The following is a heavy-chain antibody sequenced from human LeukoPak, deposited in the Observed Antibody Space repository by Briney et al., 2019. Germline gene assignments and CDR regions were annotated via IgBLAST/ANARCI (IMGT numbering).Heavy chain of an antibody. CDR3: AKDRSYYADFSAYYFSPPLQHC. J-gene: IGHJ4*02. D-gene: IGHD3-22*01. CDR1: GFTFTNYA. CDR2: IFGSTGST. V-gene: IGHV3-23*01. Sequence: GGSLILSCVASGFTFTNYAMSWVRQAPGKWLEWVSGIFGSTGSTYYADSVKGRVTISRDNSRNTVYLQMNSLRAEETAVYYCAKDRSYYADFSAYYFSPPLQHCWGQGTLVTVSS.